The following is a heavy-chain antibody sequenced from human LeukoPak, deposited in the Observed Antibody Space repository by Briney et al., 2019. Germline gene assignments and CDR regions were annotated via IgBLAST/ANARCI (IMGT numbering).Heavy chain of an antibody. V-gene: IGHV5-51*01. D-gene: IGHD3-16*01. CDR3: VWGGGLGGCAFAV. J-gene: IGHJ3*01. Sequence: GESLKISCKGSGYSFTSYWIGWVRQMPGKGLEWMGFIFPRDSDTTYSPSLQGQVTISADKSINTAYLQWRSLKASDTAMYYCVWGGGLGGCAFAVWGQGSMVAVS. CDR1: GYSFTSYW. CDR2: IFPRDSDT.